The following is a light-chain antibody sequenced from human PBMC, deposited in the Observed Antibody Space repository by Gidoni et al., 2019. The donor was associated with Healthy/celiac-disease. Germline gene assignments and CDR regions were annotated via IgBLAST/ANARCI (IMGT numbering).Light chain of an antibody. J-gene: IGKJ2*03. Sequence: DIQMTQSPSSLSASVGDRVTITCRASQSISSYLNWYQQKPGKAPKLLIYAASSLQSGVPSRFSGSGSGTDFTLTISSLQREDFATYYCQQSYSTLYSFXQXTKLEIK. CDR2: AAS. V-gene: IGKV1-39*01. CDR1: QSISSY. CDR3: QQSYSTLYS.